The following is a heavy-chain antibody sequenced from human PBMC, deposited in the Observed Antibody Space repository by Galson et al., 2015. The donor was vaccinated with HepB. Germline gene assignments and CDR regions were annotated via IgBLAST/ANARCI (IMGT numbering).Heavy chain of an antibody. CDR1: GFIFNDYA. CDR2: ISGGGGNT. Sequence: SLRLSCAASGFIFNDYAMTWVRQPPGKGLEWVSSISGGGGNTFYSESVKGRFTISRDNSKNTLFLQMNSLRADATAVYSCAKSLRHYPYDMDVWGPGTTVRVSS. V-gene: IGHV3-23*01. D-gene: IGHD1-26*01. J-gene: IGHJ6*02. CDR3: AKSLRHYPYDMDV.